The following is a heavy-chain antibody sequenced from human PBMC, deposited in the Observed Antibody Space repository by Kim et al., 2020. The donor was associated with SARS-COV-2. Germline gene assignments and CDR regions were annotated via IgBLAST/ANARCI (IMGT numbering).Heavy chain of an antibody. Sequence: SETLSHTCTVSGGSISSSNYYWGWIRQPPGKGLEWIGYIYYSGNTYYNPSLKSRVTVSVDTSKNQFSLKLSSVTAADTAVYYCARTIAGRPEAFGIWGQG. D-gene: IGHD6-6*01. V-gene: IGHV4-39*01. CDR1: GGSISSSNYY. J-gene: IGHJ3*02. CDR3: ARTIAGRPEAFGI. CDR2: IYYSGNT.